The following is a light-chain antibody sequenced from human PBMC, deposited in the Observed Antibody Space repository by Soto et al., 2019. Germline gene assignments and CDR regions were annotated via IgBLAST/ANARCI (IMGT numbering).Light chain of an antibody. Sequence: QAVVTQEPSLTVSPGGTVTLTCALTTGAVTSDYYPNWFQRKPGQALRTLIYRTSNKHSWTPTRFSGSLLGGKAALTLSGVQPEDEADYYCVLLYGGAWVFGGGTKLTVL. J-gene: IGLJ3*02. V-gene: IGLV7-43*01. CDR3: VLLYGGAWV. CDR2: RTS. CDR1: TGAVTSDYY.